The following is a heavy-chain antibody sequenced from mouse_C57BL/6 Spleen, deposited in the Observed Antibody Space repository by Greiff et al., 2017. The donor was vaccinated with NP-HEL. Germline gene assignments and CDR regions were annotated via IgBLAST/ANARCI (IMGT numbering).Heavy chain of an antibody. CDR2: FHPYNDDT. V-gene: IGHV1-47*01. D-gene: IGHD3-2*02. Sequence: QVHVKQSGAELVKPGASVKMSCKASGYTFTTYPIEWMKQNHGKSLEWIGNFHPYNDDTKYNEKFKGKATLTVEKSSSTVYLELSRLTSDDSAVYYCARGDSGDLYAMDYWGQGTSVTVSS. CDR1: GYTFTTYP. CDR3: ARGDSGDLYAMDY. J-gene: IGHJ4*01.